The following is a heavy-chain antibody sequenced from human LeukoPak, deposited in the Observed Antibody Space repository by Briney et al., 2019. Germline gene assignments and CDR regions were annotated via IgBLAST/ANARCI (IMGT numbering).Heavy chain of an antibody. CDR2: ISYDGSNK. V-gene: IGHV3-30*18. J-gene: IGHJ6*02. D-gene: IGHD3-10*01. CDR1: GFTFSSYG. CDR3: AKEQGLWFGELSLSYYYGMDV. Sequence: GRSLRLSCAASGFTFSSYGMHWVRQAPGKGLEWVAVISYDGSNKYYADSVKGRFTISRDNSKNTLYLQMNSLRAEDTAVYYCAKEQGLWFGELSLSYYYGMDVWGQGTTVTVSS.